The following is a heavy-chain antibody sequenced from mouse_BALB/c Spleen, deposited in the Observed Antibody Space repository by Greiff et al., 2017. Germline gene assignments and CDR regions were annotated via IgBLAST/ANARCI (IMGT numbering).Heavy chain of an antibody. CDR3: AREGDYYGSSYWYFDV. V-gene: IGHV5-6-5*01. D-gene: IGHD1-1*01. CDR1: GFTFSSYA. J-gene: IGHJ1*01. CDR2: ISSGGST. Sequence: EVMLVESGGGLVKPGGSLKLSCAASGFTFSSYAMSWVRQTPEKRLEWVASISSGGSTYYPDSVKGRFTISRDNARNILYLQMSSLRSEDTAMYYCAREGDYYGSSYWYFDVWGAGTTVTVSS.